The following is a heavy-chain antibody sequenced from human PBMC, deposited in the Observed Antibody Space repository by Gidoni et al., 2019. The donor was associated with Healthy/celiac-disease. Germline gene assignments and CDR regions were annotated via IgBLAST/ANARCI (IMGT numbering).Heavy chain of an antibody. CDR3: ERPDYGDHGGYFDY. CDR1: GFTFSSYA. V-gene: IGHV3-23*01. J-gene: IGHJ4*02. CDR2: ISGVVGST. D-gene: IGHD4-17*01. Sequence: EVQLLESGGGLVQPGGSLRLSCAASGFTFSSYAMSWVSKAPGKGLGWVSAISGVVGSTYYADSVKGRFTISRDNSKKTRYLQMNSLRAEDTAVYYSERPDYGDHGGYFDYWGQGTLVTVSS.